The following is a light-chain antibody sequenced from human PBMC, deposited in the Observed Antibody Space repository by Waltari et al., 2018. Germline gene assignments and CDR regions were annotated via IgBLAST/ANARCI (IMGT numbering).Light chain of an antibody. Sequence: ENVLTKSPATLSLSPGEAATLSCRASQNVGNSLAWYQHKPGQAPGLLIYDAANRASGIPARFSGSGSGTDFTLTISSLEPDDFAVYYCQQRSNWHTFGQGTRLEIK. J-gene: IGKJ2*01. CDR1: QNVGNS. V-gene: IGKV3-11*01. CDR2: DAA. CDR3: QQRSNWHT.